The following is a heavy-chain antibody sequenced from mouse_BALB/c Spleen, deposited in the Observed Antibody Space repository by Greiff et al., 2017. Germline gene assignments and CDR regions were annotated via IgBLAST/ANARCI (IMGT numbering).Heavy chain of an antibody. D-gene: IGHD3-1*01. CDR1: GFTFSDYY. V-gene: IGHV5-4*02. CDR3: ARGARATYAMDY. J-gene: IGHJ4*01. CDR2: ISDGGSYT. Sequence: EVMLVESGGGLVKPGGSLKLSCAASGFTFSDYYMYWVRQTPEKRLEWVATISDGGSYTYYPDSVKGRFTISRDNAKNNLYLQMSSLKSEDTAMYYSARGARATYAMDYWGQGTSVTVSS.